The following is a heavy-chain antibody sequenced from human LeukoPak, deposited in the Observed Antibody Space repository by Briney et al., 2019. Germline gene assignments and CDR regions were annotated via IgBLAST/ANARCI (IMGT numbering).Heavy chain of an antibody. V-gene: IGHV1-2*02. CDR3: ARVKWLQLGYFDY. Sequence: ASVKVSCKASGYAFTGYYMHWVRQAPGQGLEWMGWINPNSGGTNYAQKFQGRVTMTRDTSISTAYMELSRLRSDDTAMYYCARVKWLQLGYFDYWGQGTLVTVSS. J-gene: IGHJ4*02. CDR2: INPNSGGT. CDR1: GYAFTGYY. D-gene: IGHD5-24*01.